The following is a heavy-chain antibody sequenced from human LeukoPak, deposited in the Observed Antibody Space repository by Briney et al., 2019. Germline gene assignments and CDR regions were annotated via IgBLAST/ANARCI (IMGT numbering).Heavy chain of an antibody. CDR1: GGSVSSGSYY. CDR2: IYYSGST. V-gene: IGHV4-61*01. D-gene: IGHD3-3*01. J-gene: IGHJ3*02. CDR3: ARVANPQWLLFPSGAFDI. Sequence: SETLSLTCTVSGGSVSSGSYYWSWIRQPPGKGLEWIGYIYYSGSTYYNPSLKSRVTISVDTSKNQFSLKLSSVTAADTAVYYCARVANPQWLLFPSGAFDIWGQGTMVTVSS.